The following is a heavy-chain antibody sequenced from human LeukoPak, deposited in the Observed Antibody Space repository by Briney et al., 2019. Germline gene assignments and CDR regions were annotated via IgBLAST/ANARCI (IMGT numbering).Heavy chain of an antibody. CDR1: GYTFTNYY. CDR2: INPSGGST. D-gene: IGHD2-2*01. V-gene: IGHV1-46*01. CDR3: ARDKVSRVYCSSTSCPREFDP. J-gene: IGHJ5*02. Sequence: ASVKVSCKASGYTFTNYYMHWVRQAPGQGLEWMGIINPSGGSTSYAQEFQGRVTMTRDTSTSTVYMELSSLRSEDTAVYYCARDKVSRVYCSSTSCPREFDPWGQGILVTVSS.